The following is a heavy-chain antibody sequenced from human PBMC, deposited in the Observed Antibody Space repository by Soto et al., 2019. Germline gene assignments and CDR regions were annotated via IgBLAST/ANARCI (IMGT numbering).Heavy chain of an antibody. J-gene: IGHJ4*02. CDR1: WFTFNTYG. CDR3: AKSPNFYCSSPNCYKYYFDH. CDR2: ISYDGSEK. V-gene: IGHV3-30*18. Sequence: GGSLRLSCASSWFTFNTYGMHWVRQAPGKGLEWVAVISYDGSEKYYVDSVKGRFTISKDNSKNTLYLQMNSLRPEDTAVYYCAKSPNFYCSSPNCYKYYFDHWGQGTRVTVSS. D-gene: IGHD2-2*02.